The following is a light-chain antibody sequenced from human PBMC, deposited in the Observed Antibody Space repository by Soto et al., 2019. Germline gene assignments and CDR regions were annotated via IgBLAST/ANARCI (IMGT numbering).Light chain of an antibody. V-gene: IGLV1-40*01. CDR1: RSNIGAGYD. CDR2: DND. J-gene: IGLJ3*02. Sequence: QLVLTQPPSESGAPGQRVTISCTGSRSNIGAGYDVHWYQLFPGRAPKLLIYDNDNRPSGVPDRFSGSKSGTSASLVISGLQAEDEADYFCHSYDSSLSGVVFGGWTKLTVL. CDR3: HSYDSSLSGVV.